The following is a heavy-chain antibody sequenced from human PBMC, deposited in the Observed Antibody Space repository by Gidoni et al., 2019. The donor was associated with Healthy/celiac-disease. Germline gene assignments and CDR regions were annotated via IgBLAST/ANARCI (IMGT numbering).Heavy chain of an antibody. CDR2: INHSGST. D-gene: IGHD2-21*01. V-gene: IGHV4-34*01. CDR1: GGSFSGYY. Sequence: QVQLQQWGAGLLKPSETLSLTCAVYGGSFSGYYWSWIRQPPGKGLEWIGEINHSGSTNYNPSLKSRVTISVDTSKNQFSLKLSSVTAADTAVYYCARGIRWDSSGSCGGDCTNWFDPWGQGTLVTVSS. J-gene: IGHJ5*02. CDR3: ARGIRWDSSGSCGGDCTNWFDP.